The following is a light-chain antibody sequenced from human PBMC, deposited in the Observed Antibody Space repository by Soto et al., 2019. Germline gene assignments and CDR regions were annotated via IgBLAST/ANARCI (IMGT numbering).Light chain of an antibody. V-gene: IGKV3-15*01. Sequence: EIVMTQSPATLSLSPGERATLSCRASQSVSSNLAWYQQKPGQAPRLLIYGASPRATGIPARFSGSGSGTEFSLIISSLQSEDFAVYYCQQYNDWRTFGQGTKVEI. CDR2: GAS. CDR1: QSVSSN. CDR3: QQYNDWRT. J-gene: IGKJ1*01.